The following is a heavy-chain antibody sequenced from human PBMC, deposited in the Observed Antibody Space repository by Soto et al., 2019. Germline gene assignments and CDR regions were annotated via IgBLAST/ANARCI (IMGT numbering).Heavy chain of an antibody. CDR1: GFTFSSYG. Sequence: QVQLVESGGGVVQPGRSLRLSCAASGFTFSSYGMHWVRQAPGKGLEWVAVIRYDGSNKYYADSVKGRFTISRDNSKNTLYLQMNSLRAEDTAVYYCAIDYYDILTGYQLWGQGTLVTVSS. D-gene: IGHD3-9*01. J-gene: IGHJ4*02. CDR2: IRYDGSNK. V-gene: IGHV3-33*01. CDR3: AIDYYDILTGYQL.